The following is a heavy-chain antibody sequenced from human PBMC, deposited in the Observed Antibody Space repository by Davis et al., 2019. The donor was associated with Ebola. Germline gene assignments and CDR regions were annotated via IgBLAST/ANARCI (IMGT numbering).Heavy chain of an antibody. CDR2: IYTGDSDT. CDR3: ASLRRTITGMDDGFDI. Sequence: GGSLRLSCKDSGNRFTSHWIGWVRQMPGKGLEWMGIIYTGDSDTRYSPSFRGQVTISADKSIKTAFLQWSSLKASDTAMYYCASLRRTITGMDDGFDIWGQGTMVTVSS. CDR1: GNRFTSHW. V-gene: IGHV5-51*01. D-gene: IGHD1-20*01. J-gene: IGHJ3*02.